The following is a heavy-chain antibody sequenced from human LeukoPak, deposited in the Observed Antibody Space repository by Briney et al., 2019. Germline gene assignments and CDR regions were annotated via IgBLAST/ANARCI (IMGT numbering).Heavy chain of an antibody. CDR1: GFTFSSYA. Sequence: GGSLRLSCAASGFTFSSYAMTWVRQAPGKGLEWVSTISGSGGNTYFADSVKGRFTISRDNSKNTLYLQMNILRAEDTAVYYCAKDIGFGNQFDYWGQGTLVTVSS. CDR2: ISGSGGNT. D-gene: IGHD3-10*01. J-gene: IGHJ4*02. CDR3: AKDIGFGNQFDY. V-gene: IGHV3-23*01.